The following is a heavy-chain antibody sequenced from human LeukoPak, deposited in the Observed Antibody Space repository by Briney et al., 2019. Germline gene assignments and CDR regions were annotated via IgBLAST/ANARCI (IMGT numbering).Heavy chain of an antibody. D-gene: IGHD6-25*01. Sequence: GGSLGLSCAASGFTFSTYSMSWVRQAPGKGLEWVSAIMSSGGGTYYADSVKGRFTISRDNSKSTLYLQMNSLRAEDTAIYYCAKRAAYYFDYWGQGTLVTVSS. CDR1: GFTFSTYS. CDR3: AKRAAYYFDY. V-gene: IGHV3-23*01. J-gene: IGHJ4*02. CDR2: IMSSGGGT.